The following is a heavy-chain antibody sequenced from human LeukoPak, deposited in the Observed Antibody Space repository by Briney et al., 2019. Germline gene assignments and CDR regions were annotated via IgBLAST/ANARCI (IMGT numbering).Heavy chain of an antibody. Sequence: WETLSPTCTVSGASISSYYCSWIRQPPGKGLVCIGYIYYSGSTNYNTSHKSRVTISVDTSKNYFSLKLSSETAADTAVYYCARHVGGSSWIDYWGQGTLVTVSS. V-gene: IGHV4-59*01. CDR3: ARHVGGSSWIDY. D-gene: IGHD6-13*01. CDR1: GASISSYY. J-gene: IGHJ4*02. CDR2: IYYSGST.